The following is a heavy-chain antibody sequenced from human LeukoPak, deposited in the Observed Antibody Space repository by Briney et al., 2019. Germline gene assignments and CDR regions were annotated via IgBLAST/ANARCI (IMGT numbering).Heavy chain of an antibody. CDR3: ARVATVTTGLTAISGYYFDY. CDR2: IYYSGST. J-gene: IGHJ4*02. CDR1: GPSISSHY. D-gene: IGHD4-11*01. Sequence: SETLSLTCTVSGPSISSHYWSWIRQPPGKGLEWLGYIYYSGSTNYNPFLKSRVTISVDTSKNQFALKLSSVTAADTAVYYCARVATVTTGLTAISGYYFDYWGQGTLVTVSS. V-gene: IGHV4-59*11.